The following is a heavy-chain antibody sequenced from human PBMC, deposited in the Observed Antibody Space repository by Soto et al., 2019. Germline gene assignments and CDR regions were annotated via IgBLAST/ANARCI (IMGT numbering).Heavy chain of an antibody. CDR2: IKQDGSEN. V-gene: IGHV3-7*01. CDR1: GVIFSTYW. D-gene: IGHD6-19*01. J-gene: IGHJ4*02. CDR3: ARDHINGWKFDY. Sequence: QXRSGAGSGVIFSTYWMSWVRQAPGKGLEWVANIKQDGSENYYVDSVKGRFTTSRDNTKNSFYLQMNSLRAEDTAVYYCARDHINGWKFDYWRRGTLVTGSS.